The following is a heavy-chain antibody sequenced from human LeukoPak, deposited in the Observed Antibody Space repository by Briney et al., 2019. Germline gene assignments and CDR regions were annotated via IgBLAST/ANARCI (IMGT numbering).Heavy chain of an antibody. D-gene: IGHD3-22*01. V-gene: IGHV1-2*02. CDR2: INPNSGGT. CDR3: ARAPAYYYDSSGYYYTT. CDR1: GYTFTGYY. J-gene: IGHJ4*02. Sequence: ASVKGSCKASGYTFTGYYIHWVRQAPGQGLEWMGWINPNSGGTNYAQKFQGRVTMTRDTSISTAYMELSRLRSDDTAVYYCARAPAYYYDSSGYYYTTWGQGTLVTVSS.